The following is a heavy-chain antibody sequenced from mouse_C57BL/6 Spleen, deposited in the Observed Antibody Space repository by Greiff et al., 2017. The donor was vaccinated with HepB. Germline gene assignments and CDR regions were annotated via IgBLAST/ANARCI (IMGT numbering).Heavy chain of an antibody. J-gene: IGHJ4*01. CDR1: GYSITSGYY. D-gene: IGHD1-1*01. CDR2: ISYDGSN. V-gene: IGHV3-6*01. Sequence: DVQLVESGPGLVKPSQSLSLTCSVTGYSITSGYYWNWIRQFPGNKLEWMGYISYDGSNNYNPSLKNRISITRDTSKNQFFLKLNSVTTEDTATYYCAREREAYYGSSYSYAMDYWGQGTSVTVSS. CDR3: AREREAYYGSSYSYAMDY.